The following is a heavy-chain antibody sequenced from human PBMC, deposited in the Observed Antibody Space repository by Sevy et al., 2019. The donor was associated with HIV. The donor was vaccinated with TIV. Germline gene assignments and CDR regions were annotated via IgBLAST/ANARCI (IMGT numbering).Heavy chain of an antibody. Sequence: GGSLRLSCAASGFRFEDYGMHWVRRAPGKGLEWVSGIGWNSGSVGYAVSVKGRFTISRDNAKNLLYLQMNSLTSEYTALYYCAKDLLPYGSGSYPLDYWGQGTVVTVSS. CDR1: GFRFEDYG. V-gene: IGHV3-9*01. CDR2: IGWNSGSV. D-gene: IGHD3-10*01. J-gene: IGHJ4*02. CDR3: AKDLLPYGSGSYPLDY.